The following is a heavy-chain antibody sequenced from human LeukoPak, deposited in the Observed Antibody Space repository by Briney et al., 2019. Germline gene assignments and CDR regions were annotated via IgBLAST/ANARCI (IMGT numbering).Heavy chain of an antibody. V-gene: IGHV1-18*01. D-gene: IGHD2-15*01. CDR2: ISTGAGDT. CDR1: GHSFTTYG. CDR3: ARDFCYGGNCYHSLAF. J-gene: IGHJ4*02. Sequence: ASVKVSCKSSGHSFTTYGISWVRQAPGQGLEWMGWISTGAGDTIYTHQLQGRLTMTTDTSMGTAYMELRNLISDDTALYFCARDFCYGGNCYHSLAFWGQGTLVTVSS.